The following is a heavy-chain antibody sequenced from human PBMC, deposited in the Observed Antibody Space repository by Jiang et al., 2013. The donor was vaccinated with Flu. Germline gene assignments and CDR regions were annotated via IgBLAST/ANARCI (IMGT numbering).Heavy chain of an antibody. CDR2: IIPILGIA. CDR1: GGTFSSYA. D-gene: IGHD1-26*01. CDR3: ASHLGGGSYYGDY. Sequence: SGAEVKKPGSSVKVSCKASGGTFSSYAISWVRQAPGQGLEWMGRIIPILGIANYAQKFQGRVTITADKSTSTAYMELSSLRSEDTAVYYCASHLGGGSYYGDYWGQGNPGHRLL. J-gene: IGHJ4*02. V-gene: IGHV1-69*04.